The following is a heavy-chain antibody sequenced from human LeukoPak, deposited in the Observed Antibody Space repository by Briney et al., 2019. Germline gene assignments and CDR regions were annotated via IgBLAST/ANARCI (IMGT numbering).Heavy chain of an antibody. J-gene: IGHJ3*02. CDR1: GGSISSYY. CDR3: ARHGIVVAYDAFDI. V-gene: IGHV4-59*08. CDR2: IYYSGST. D-gene: IGHD2-15*01. Sequence: SETLSLTCTVSGGSISSYYWSWIRQPPGKGLEWIGYIYYSGSTNYNPSLKSRVTISVDTSKNQFSLKLSSVTAADTAVYYCARHGIVVAYDAFDIWGQGTMVTVSS.